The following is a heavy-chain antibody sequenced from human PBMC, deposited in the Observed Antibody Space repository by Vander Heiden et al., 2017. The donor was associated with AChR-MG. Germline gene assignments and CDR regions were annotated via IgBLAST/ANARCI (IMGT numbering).Heavy chain of an antibody. D-gene: IGHD3-10*01. CDR3: AKDTPKTSDPSL. J-gene: IGHJ4*02. Sequence: EVQLLESGGGLVQPGGSLRLSCAASGFTFTSYAMAWVRQAPGKGLEWVSGISGSGGLTDYADSVKGRFTISRDNSRNTLFLQMNSLRAEDTALYYCAKDTPKTSDPSLGVPGTLVTVSS. CDR2: ISGSGGLT. V-gene: IGHV3-23*01. CDR1: GFTFTSYA.